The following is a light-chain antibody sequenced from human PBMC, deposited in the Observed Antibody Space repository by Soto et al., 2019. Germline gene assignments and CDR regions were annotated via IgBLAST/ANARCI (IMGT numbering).Light chain of an antibody. J-gene: IGKJ2*01. CDR3: QQRNSWPRT. CDR1: QSVSTY. Sequence: EIVLTQSPATLSLSPGERATLSCRASQSVSTYLGWYQQKPGQAPRLLIYEASIRATGIPARFSGSGSGTDFTLTISSLEPEDFAVYYCQQRNSWPRTFGQGTKLEI. CDR2: EAS. V-gene: IGKV3-11*01.